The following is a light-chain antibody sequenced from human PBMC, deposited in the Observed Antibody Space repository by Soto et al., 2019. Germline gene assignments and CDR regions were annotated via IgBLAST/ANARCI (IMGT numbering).Light chain of an antibody. J-gene: IGKJ1*01. CDR2: DAS. CDR3: QQSNNWPWT. Sequence: EVLMTQSPATLSVSPGERATISCRASQSVSGKLAWYQQKPGQAPRLLIYDASTRATGIPARFSGSGSGTEFTLTISSVQSEDFAVYYCQQSNNWPWTFAQGTKMDIK. CDR1: QSVSGK. V-gene: IGKV3-15*01.